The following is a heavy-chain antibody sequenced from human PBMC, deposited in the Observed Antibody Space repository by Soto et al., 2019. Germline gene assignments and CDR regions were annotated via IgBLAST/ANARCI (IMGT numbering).Heavy chain of an antibody. V-gene: IGHV1-18*01. J-gene: IGHJ6*02. Sequence: ASVKVSCKASGYTFISCGSIWVRQDPGQGLGWMGWISAYNGNTNYAQKLQGRVTMTTDTSTSTAYMELRSLRSDDTAVYYCARGEAAAGTPYYYYGMDVWGQGTTVTVSS. CDR2: ISAYNGNT. CDR1: GYTFISCG. CDR3: ARGEAAAGTPYYYYGMDV. D-gene: IGHD6-13*01.